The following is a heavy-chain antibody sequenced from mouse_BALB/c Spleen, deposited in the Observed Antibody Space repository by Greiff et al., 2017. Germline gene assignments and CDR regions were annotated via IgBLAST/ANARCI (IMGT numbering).Heavy chain of an antibody. V-gene: IGHV5-6-5*01. CDR1: GFTFSSYA. Sequence: EVQVVESGGGLVKPGGSLKLSCAASGFTFSSYAMSWVRQTPEKRLEWVASISSGGSTYYPDSVKGRFTISRDNARNILYLQMSSLRSEDTAMYYCAREVVADYWGQGTTLTVSS. J-gene: IGHJ2*01. D-gene: IGHD1-1*01. CDR2: ISSGGST. CDR3: AREVVADY.